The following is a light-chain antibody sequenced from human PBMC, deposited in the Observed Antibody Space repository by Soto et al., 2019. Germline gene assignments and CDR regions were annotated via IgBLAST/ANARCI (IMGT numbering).Light chain of an antibody. Sequence: DIVMTQSPATLSVSPGDRVTLPCRASQNVASSLAWYQQRPGQAPRLLIFRASTRATGIPARFSGSGSGTEFTLTISSLQSEDFAVYYCLQYNSWPRTFGQGTKVDIK. CDR3: LQYNSWPRT. J-gene: IGKJ1*01. CDR2: RAS. V-gene: IGKV3-15*01. CDR1: QNVASS.